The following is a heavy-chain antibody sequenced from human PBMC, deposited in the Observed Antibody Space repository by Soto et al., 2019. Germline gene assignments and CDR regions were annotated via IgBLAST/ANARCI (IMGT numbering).Heavy chain of an antibody. J-gene: IGHJ5*02. CDR3: ARGRPRDAVGATRVYYNWFDP. CDR2: INPNSGGT. Sequence: ASVKVSCKASGYTFTGYYMHWVRQAPGQGLEWMGWINPNSGGTNYAQKFQGWVTMTRDTSISTAYMELSRLRSDDTAVYYCARGRPRDAVGATRVYYNWFDPWGQGTLVTVSS. CDR1: GYTFTGYY. V-gene: IGHV1-2*04. D-gene: IGHD1-26*01.